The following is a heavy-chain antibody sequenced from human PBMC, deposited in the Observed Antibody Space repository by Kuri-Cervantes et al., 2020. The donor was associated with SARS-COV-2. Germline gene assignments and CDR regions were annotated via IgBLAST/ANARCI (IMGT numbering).Heavy chain of an antibody. Sequence: GESLKISCAASGFTFSGSAMHWVRQASGKGLEWVGRIRSKANSYATAYAASAKGRFTISRDDSKNTAYPQMNSLKTEDTAVYYCTSRTMDVWGQGTTVTVSS. V-gene: IGHV3-73*01. CDR3: TSRTMDV. J-gene: IGHJ6*02. CDR1: GFTFSGSA. CDR2: IRSKANSYAT.